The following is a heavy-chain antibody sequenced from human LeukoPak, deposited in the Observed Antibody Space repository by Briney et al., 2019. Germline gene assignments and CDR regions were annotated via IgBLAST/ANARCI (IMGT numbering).Heavy chain of an antibody. V-gene: IGHV3-53*01. J-gene: IGHJ3*02. Sequence: GGSLRLSCAASGFTVSSNYMSWVRQAPGKGLEWVSVIYTGGSAYYADSVKGRSTISRDNSKNTLYLQMNSLRAEGTAVYYCARGRGDGFDIWGQGTMVTVSS. CDR1: GFTVSSNY. CDR3: ARGRGDGFDI. CDR2: IYTGGSA.